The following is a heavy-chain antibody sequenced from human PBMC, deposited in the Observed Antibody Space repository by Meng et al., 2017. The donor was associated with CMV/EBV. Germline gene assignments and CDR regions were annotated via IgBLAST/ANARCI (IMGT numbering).Heavy chain of an antibody. J-gene: IGHJ4*02. Sequence: HLQWPDSGPGLLKPSATLSLTCTVSGGSISSSSYYWGWIRQPPGKGLEWIGSIYYSGSTYYNPSLKSRVTISVDTPKNQFSLKLSSVTAADTAVYYCARGGIAAAGLHWGQGTLVTVSS. CDR1: GGSISSSSYY. CDR2: IYYSGST. D-gene: IGHD6-13*01. CDR3: ARGGIAAAGLH. V-gene: IGHV4-39*07.